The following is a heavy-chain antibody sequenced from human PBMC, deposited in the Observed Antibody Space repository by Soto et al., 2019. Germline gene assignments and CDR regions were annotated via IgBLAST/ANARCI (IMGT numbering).Heavy chain of an antibody. CDR2: IYYSGST. D-gene: IGHD3-10*01. CDR3: ATYLLGYFDY. CDR1: GCSISSYY. Sequence: SETLSLTCTVSGCSISSYYWSWIRQPPGKGLEWIGYIYYSGSTNYNPSLKSRVTISVDTSKNQFSPKLSSVTAADTAVYYCATYLLGYFDYWGQGTLVTVSS. V-gene: IGHV4-59*01. J-gene: IGHJ4*02.